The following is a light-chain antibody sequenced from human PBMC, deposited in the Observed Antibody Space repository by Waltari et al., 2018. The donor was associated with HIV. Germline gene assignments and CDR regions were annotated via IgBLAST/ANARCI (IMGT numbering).Light chain of an antibody. Sequence: QSVLTQPPSASGTPGQRVTISCSGSSSNIGRNYVSWYQQLPGTAPKPLIYRNNQLPSGVPDRFSGSKSGTSASLAISGLRSEDEADYYCAAWDDSLSGLVVFGGGTKLTVL. CDR1: SSNIGRNY. CDR3: AAWDDSLSGLVV. J-gene: IGLJ2*01. CDR2: RNN. V-gene: IGLV1-47*01.